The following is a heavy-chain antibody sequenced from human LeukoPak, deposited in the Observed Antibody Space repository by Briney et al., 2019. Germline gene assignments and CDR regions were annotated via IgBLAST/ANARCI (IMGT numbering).Heavy chain of an antibody. V-gene: IGHV3-48*03. CDR1: GFTFSSYE. CDR2: ISSSGSTI. J-gene: IGHJ4*02. D-gene: IGHD2-15*01. CDR3: ARESCSGGSCYFDY. Sequence: QPGGSLRLSCAASGFTFSSYEMNWVRQAPGKGLEWVAYISSSGSTIYYADSVKGRFTIARDNAKNSLYLQMHSLRAEDTAVYYCARESCSGGSCYFDYWGQGTLVTVSS.